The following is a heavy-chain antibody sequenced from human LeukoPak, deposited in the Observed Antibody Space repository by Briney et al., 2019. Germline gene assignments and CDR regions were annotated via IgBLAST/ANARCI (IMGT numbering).Heavy chain of an antibody. D-gene: IGHD1-26*01. J-gene: IGHJ6*03. V-gene: IGHV3-21*01. Sequence: KPGGSLRLSCAASGFTFSSYSMNWVRQAPGKGLEWVSSISSSSSYIYYADSVKGRFTISRDNAKNSLYLQMNSLRAEDTAVYYCARGVRWELLLNYYYMDVWGKGTTVTVSS. CDR1: GFTFSSYS. CDR2: ISSSSSYI. CDR3: ARGVRWELLLNYYYMDV.